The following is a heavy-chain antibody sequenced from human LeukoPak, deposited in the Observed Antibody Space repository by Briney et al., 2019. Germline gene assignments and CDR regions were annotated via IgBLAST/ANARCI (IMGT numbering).Heavy chain of an antibody. D-gene: IGHD5-18*01. CDR3: ARVGSRYGPPNS. CDR2: ISSDAKAV. CDR1: GFNFRFYI. J-gene: IGHJ4*02. Sequence: GGSLRLSCAASGFNFRFYIMNWVRQAPGKGLEWISYISSDAKAVDYADSVKGRFTISRDNAKNSLYLQMNSLSADDTAVYYCARVGSRYGPPNSWGQGTLVTVSS. V-gene: IGHV3-48*01.